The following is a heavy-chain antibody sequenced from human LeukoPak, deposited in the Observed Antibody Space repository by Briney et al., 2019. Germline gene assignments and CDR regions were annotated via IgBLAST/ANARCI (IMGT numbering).Heavy chain of an antibody. D-gene: IGHD3-22*01. Sequence: SETLSLTCTVSGGSISSSSYYWGWIRHPPGKGLEWIGSIYYSGSTYYNPSLKSRVTISVDTSKNQFSLKLSSVTAADTAVYYCARQASTYYYDSSGYPPVDYWGQGTLVTVSS. CDR2: IYYSGST. CDR1: GGSISSSSYY. J-gene: IGHJ4*02. V-gene: IGHV4-39*01. CDR3: ARQASTYYYDSSGYPPVDY.